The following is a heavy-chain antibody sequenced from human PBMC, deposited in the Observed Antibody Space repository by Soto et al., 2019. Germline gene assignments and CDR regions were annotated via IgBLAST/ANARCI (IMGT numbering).Heavy chain of an antibody. Sequence: ASVKVSCKASGGTFSSYAISWVRQAPGQGLEWMGGIIPIFGTANYAQKFQGRVTITADESTSTAYMELSSLRSEDTAVYYCAREQYYYDSSGYRSPFDYWGQGTLVTVSS. D-gene: IGHD3-22*01. CDR3: AREQYYYDSSGYRSPFDY. CDR2: IIPIFGTA. CDR1: GGTFSSYA. J-gene: IGHJ4*02. V-gene: IGHV1-69*13.